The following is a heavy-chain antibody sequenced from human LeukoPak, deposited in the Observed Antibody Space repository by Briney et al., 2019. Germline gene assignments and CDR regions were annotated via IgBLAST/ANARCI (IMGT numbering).Heavy chain of an antibody. J-gene: IGHJ4*02. V-gene: IGHV4-34*01. Sequence: PSETLSLTCAVYGGSFSGYYWSWIRQPPGKGLEWIGEINHSGNTNSNPSLKSRVTMSVDTSKNQFSLKLSSLTAADTAMYYCARQGSISAFDFWGRGTLVTVSS. CDR1: GGSFSGYY. CDR3: ARQGSISAFDF. CDR2: INHSGNT. D-gene: IGHD2-21*01.